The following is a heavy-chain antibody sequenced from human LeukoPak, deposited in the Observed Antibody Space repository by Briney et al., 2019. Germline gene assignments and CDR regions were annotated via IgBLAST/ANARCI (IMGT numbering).Heavy chain of an antibody. Sequence: SVKVSCKATGGTFSSYAISWVRQAPGQGLEWMGGIIPIFGTANYAQKFQGRVTITADESTSTAYMELSSLRSEDTAVYYCARQSIADSPGDWFDPWGQGTLVTVSS. CDR2: IIPIFGTA. CDR1: GGTFSSYA. J-gene: IGHJ5*02. V-gene: IGHV1-69*13. D-gene: IGHD6-13*01. CDR3: ARQSIADSPGDWFDP.